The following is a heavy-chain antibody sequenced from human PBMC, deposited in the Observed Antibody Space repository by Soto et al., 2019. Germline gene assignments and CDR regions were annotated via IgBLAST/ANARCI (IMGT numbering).Heavy chain of an antibody. V-gene: IGHV4-59*01. J-gene: IGHJ3*02. CDR3: ARGLGSSWYYAFDI. CDR1: GGSISSYL. Sequence: SETLSLTCTVSGGSISSYLWSWIRQPPGKGLEWIGYIYYSGSTEYNPSLKGRVTMSVDTSKNQFSLKLTSVTAEDMAVYYCARGLGSSWYYAFDIWGQGTMVTVSS. CDR2: IYYSGST. D-gene: IGHD6-13*01.